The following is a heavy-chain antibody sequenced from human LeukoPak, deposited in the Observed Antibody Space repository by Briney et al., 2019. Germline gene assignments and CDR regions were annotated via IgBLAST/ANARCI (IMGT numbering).Heavy chain of an antibody. CDR2: INTNTGNP. CDR3: ASIRRTGHGYYFDY. CDR1: GYTFTSYA. D-gene: IGHD1-1*01. V-gene: IGHV7-4-1*02. J-gene: IGHJ4*02. Sequence: GASVKASCKASGYTFTSYAMNWVRQAPGQGLEWMGWINTNTGNPTYAQGFTGRFVFSLDTSVSTAYLQISSLKAEDTAVYYCASIRRTGHGYYFDYWGQGTLVTVSS.